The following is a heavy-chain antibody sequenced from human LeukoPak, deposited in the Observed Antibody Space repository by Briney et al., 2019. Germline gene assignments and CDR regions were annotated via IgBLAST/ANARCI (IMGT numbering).Heavy chain of an antibody. CDR3: ARESRVFIGDGYFLDS. CDR2: LYIGRDT. CDR1: LVSISNYY. V-gene: IGHV4-4*07. D-gene: IGHD3-22*01. J-gene: IGHJ4*02. Sequence: SETLSLTCTASLVSISNYYWSWIRQPAGKGLEWIGRLYIGRDTDYNPSLKSRVTMSADTSNSQFSLRLTSVTAADTAVYYCARESRVFIGDGYFLDSWGPGTPITVSS.